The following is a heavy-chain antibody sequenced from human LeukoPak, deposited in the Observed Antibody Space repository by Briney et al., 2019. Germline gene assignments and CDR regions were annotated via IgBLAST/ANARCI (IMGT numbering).Heavy chain of an antibody. CDR3: ARFAPLMESFDY. J-gene: IGHJ4*02. V-gene: IGHV1-69*13. Sequence: ASVKVSCKASGGTFSSYAISWVRQAPGQGLEWMGGIIPIFGTANYAQKFQGRVTITADESTSTAYMELSSLRSEDTAVYYCARFAPLMESFDYWGQGTLVTVSS. CDR1: GGTFSSYA. D-gene: IGHD3-3*01. CDR2: IIPIFGTA.